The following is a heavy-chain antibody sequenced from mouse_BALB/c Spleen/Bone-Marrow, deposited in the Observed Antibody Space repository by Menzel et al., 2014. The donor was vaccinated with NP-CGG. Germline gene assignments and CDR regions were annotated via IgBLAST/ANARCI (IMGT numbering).Heavy chain of an antibody. D-gene: IGHD2-1*01. CDR3: ARLNYGNPFAY. CDR1: GYTFTSYT. Sequence: VQAVESAAELARPGASVKMSCKASGYTFTSYTMHWVKQRPGQGLEWIGYINPSSGYTDYNQKFNDKTTLTADKSSSTAYMQLSSLTSEDSAVYYCARLNYGNPFAYWGQGTLVTVSA. CDR2: INPSSGYT. J-gene: IGHJ3*01. V-gene: IGHV1-4*02.